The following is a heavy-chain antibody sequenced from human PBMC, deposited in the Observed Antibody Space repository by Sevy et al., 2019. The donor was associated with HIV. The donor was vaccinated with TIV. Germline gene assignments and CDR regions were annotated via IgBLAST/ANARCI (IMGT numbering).Heavy chain of an antibody. CDR3: ARGIGKSGAF. CDR2: INNDGSVR. Sequence: GGSLRLSCKCSGFSLSAYWMHWVRQIPGKGLDCVSHINNDGSVRQYADSVKGRFTISRDNVRNTLYLQMESLRAEDAGVYYCARGIGKSGAFWGQGTLVTVSS. V-gene: IGHV3-74*01. D-gene: IGHD1-26*01. J-gene: IGHJ4*02. CDR1: GFSLSAYW.